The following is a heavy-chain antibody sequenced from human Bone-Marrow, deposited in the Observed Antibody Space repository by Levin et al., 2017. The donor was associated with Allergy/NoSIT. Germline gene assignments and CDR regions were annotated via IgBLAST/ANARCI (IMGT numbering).Heavy chain of an antibody. J-gene: IGHJ6*02. Sequence: PGGSLRLSCKASGYTVNNYYLHWVRQAPGQGLEWMGVINPSGGSTSSAEKFQGRLTMTRDTSTSTVYMELSSLRSEDTAVYYCASDYCGSISCYTPFYGMDVWGQGTTVTVSS. CDR2: INPSGGST. D-gene: IGHD2-2*02. CDR3: ASDYCGSISCYTPFYGMDV. CDR1: GYTVNNYY. V-gene: IGHV1-46*02.